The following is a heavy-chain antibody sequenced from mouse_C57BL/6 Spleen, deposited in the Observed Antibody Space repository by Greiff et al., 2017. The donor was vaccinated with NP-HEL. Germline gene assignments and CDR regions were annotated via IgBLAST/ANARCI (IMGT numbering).Heavy chain of an antibody. Sequence: QVQLKQSGAELARPGASVKLSCKASGYTFTSYGISWVKQRTGQGLEWIGEIYPRSGNTYYNEKFKGKATLTADKSSSTAYMELRSLTSEDSAVYFCAREVYYDYDGYFDVWGTGTTVTVSS. CDR1: GYTFTSYG. CDR2: IYPRSGNT. CDR3: AREVYYDYDGYFDV. D-gene: IGHD2-4*01. V-gene: IGHV1-81*01. J-gene: IGHJ1*03.